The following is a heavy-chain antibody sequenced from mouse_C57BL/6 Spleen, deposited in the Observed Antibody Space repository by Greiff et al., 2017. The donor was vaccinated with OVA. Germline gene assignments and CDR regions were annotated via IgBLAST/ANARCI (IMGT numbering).Heavy chain of an antibody. CDR2: ISSGSSTI. Sequence: EVKLVESGGGLVKPGGSLKLSCAASGFTFSDYGMHWVRQAPEKGLEWVAYISSGSSTIYYADTVKGRFTISRAKAKHTLFLQMNRLSSEDTAMYYCARYYYYGSSYSMDYWGQGTSVTVSS. CDR1: GFTFSDYG. D-gene: IGHD1-1*01. J-gene: IGHJ4*01. CDR3: ARYYYYGSSYSMDY. V-gene: IGHV5-17*01.